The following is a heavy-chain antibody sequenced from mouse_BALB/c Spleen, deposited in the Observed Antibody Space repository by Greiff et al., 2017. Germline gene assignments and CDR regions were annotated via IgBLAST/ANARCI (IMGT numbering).Heavy chain of an antibody. CDR3: TRENDYGGGYAMDY. Sequence: EVKLMESGGGLVKPGGSLKLSCAASGFTFSSYTMSWVRQTPEKRLEWVATISSGGSYTYYPDSVKGRFTISRDNAKNTLYLQMSSLKSEDTAMYYCTRENDYGGGYAMDYWGQGTSVTVSS. J-gene: IGHJ4*01. V-gene: IGHV5-6-4*01. CDR1: GFTFSSYT. CDR2: ISSGGSYT. D-gene: IGHD2-4*01.